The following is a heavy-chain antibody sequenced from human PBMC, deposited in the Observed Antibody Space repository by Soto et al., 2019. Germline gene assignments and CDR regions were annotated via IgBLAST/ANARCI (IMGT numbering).Heavy chain of an antibody. CDR3: ARDIIWSLDY. Sequence: GGSLRLSCAASGFTFSKHWMHWVRQAPGKGLVWVSHIKTDGSFTRDADSVKGRFTISRDNARNTLYLQMNSLRAEDTAVYYCARDIIWSLDYWGHGTLVTVAS. CDR1: GFTFSKHW. CDR2: IKTDGSFT. D-gene: IGHD2-8*02. V-gene: IGHV3-74*01. J-gene: IGHJ4*01.